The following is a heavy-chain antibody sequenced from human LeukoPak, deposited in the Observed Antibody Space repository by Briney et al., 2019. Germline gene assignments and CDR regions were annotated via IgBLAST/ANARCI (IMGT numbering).Heavy chain of an antibody. CDR3: ARGYYYDSSGYLLGDAFDI. D-gene: IGHD3-22*01. CDR1: GGAISSYY. Sequence: SETLSLTCTVSGGAISSYYWSWIRQPPGKGLEWIGYIYYSGSTNYNPSLKSRVTISVDTSKNQFSLKLSSVTAADTAVYYCARGYYYDSSGYLLGDAFDIWGQGTMVTVSS. CDR2: IYYSGST. V-gene: IGHV4-59*01. J-gene: IGHJ3*02.